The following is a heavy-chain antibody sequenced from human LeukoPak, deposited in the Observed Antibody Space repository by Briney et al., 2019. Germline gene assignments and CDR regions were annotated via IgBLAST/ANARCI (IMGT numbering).Heavy chain of an antibody. CDR3: ARDAPEVYDSRLGFDY. V-gene: IGHV3-7*03. D-gene: IGHD3-22*01. CDR1: VFTFSRYW. J-gene: IGHJ4*02. Sequence: GGSLRLSCAASVFTFSRYWMSGVRQAPEKGGEWVANIKQDGSEKYYVDSVKGRFTISRDNAKNSLYLQMNSLRAEDTAVYYCARDAPEVYDSRLGFDYWGQGTLVTVSS. CDR2: IKQDGSEK.